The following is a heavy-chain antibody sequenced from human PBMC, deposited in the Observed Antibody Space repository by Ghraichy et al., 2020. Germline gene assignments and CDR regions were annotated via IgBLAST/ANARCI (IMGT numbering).Heavy chain of an antibody. CDR3: ARWGHYDSSGYFDY. CDR2: TYYRSKWYN. CDR1: GDSVSTNSAT. J-gene: IGHJ4*02. V-gene: IGHV6-1*01. Sequence: SETLSLTCAISGDSVSTNSATWNWIRQSPSRGLEWLGRTYYRSKWYNDYAVSVRSRITINPDTSKNQFSLQLNSVTSEDTAVYYCARWGHYDSSGYFDYWGQGTRVTVSS. D-gene: IGHD3-22*01.